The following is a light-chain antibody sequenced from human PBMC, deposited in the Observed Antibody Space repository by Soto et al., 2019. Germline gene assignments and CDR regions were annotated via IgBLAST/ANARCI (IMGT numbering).Light chain of an antibody. J-gene: IGKJ1*01. Sequence: EIVLTQSPATLSLSPGERATLSCRASQSVSSSYLAWYQQKPGQAPRLLIYDASNRATGIPARFSGSGSGTDFTLTISSLEPEDFAVYYCQQRSNWPTFGQGTKGDIK. CDR1: QSVSSSY. V-gene: IGKV3-11*01. CDR2: DAS. CDR3: QQRSNWPT.